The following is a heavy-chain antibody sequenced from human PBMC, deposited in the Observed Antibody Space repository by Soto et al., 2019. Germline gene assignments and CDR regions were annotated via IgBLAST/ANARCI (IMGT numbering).Heavy chain of an antibody. Sequence: PGGPLRLSCAASGFTVSSYAMHWVRQAPGKGLEWISGINWNGISTSYRDSVKGRFIISRDDAQNSLYLQMNSLRAEDTALYYCARDGFQYDDGGYYEFDYWGQGTMVTVSS. V-gene: IGHV3-20*04. J-gene: IGHJ4*02. CDR2: INWNGIST. CDR1: GFTVSSYA. CDR3: ARDGFQYDDGGYYEFDY. D-gene: IGHD3-22*01.